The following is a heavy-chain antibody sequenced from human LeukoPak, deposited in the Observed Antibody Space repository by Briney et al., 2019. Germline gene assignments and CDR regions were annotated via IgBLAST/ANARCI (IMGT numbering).Heavy chain of an antibody. CDR2: INHSGST. CDR3: ARGTWETRFGY. J-gene: IGHJ4*02. D-gene: IGHD1-14*01. V-gene: IGHV4-34*01. CDR1: GGSFSGYY. Sequence: SETLNLTCAVYGGSFSGYYWSWIRQPPGKGLEWIGEINHSGSTNYNPSLKSRVTISVNTSKNQFSLKLSSVTAADTAVYCCARGTWETRFGYWGQGTLVTVSS.